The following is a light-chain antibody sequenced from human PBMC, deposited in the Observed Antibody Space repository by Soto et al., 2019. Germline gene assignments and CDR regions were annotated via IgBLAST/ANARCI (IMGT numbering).Light chain of an antibody. CDR1: QSAISN. V-gene: IGKV3-15*01. CDR3: HQYYKWPLT. CDR2: DAS. Sequence: EIVITQSPATLSVSPGERVALSCRASQSAISNLAWYQQKPGQTPRLLIYDASTRATDIPARFSGSGSGTDFTLTISSLLSEDFAVYYCHQYYKWPLTFGGGTKVDI. J-gene: IGKJ4*01.